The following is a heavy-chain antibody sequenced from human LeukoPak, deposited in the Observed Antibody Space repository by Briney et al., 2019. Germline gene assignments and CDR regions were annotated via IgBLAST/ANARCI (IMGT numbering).Heavy chain of an antibody. Sequence: SVKVSCKASGGTFSSYAISWVRQAPGQGLEWMGGIIPIFGTANYARKFQGRVTITTDESTSTAYMELSSLRSEDTAVYYCARSISSSWYDRVFPFDYWGQGTLVTVSS. J-gene: IGHJ4*02. CDR3: ARSISSSWYDRVFPFDY. CDR2: IIPIFGTA. CDR1: GGTFSSYA. D-gene: IGHD6-13*01. V-gene: IGHV1-69*05.